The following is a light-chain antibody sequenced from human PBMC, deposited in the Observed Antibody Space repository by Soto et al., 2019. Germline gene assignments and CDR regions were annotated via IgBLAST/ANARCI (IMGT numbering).Light chain of an antibody. CDR2: GAS. CDR3: QQYDSSPWT. V-gene: IGKV3-20*01. CDR1: QSVRSGF. J-gene: IGKJ1*01. Sequence: ESVLTQSPGTLSLSPGERATLSCRASQSVRSGFLAWYQQKPGQAPRLLIYGASSRATGLPDRFSGSGSGRDFTLTISRLEPEDFAVYYCQQYDSSPWTFGHGTKVEIK.